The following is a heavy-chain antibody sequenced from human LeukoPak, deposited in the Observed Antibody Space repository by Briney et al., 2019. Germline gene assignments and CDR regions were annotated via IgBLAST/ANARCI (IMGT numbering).Heavy chain of an antibody. V-gene: IGHV3-30*18. D-gene: IGHD3-10*01. CDR2: ISYDGSNK. CDR1: GFTVSSYG. Sequence: GGSLRLSCAASGFTVSSYGMHWVRQAPGKGLEWVAVISYDGSNKYYADSVKGRFTISRDNSKNTLYLQMNSLRAEDTAVYYCAKDHGGYYYGSGSYLPYYYGMDVWGKGTTVTVSS. CDR3: AKDHGGYYYGSGSYLPYYYGMDV. J-gene: IGHJ6*04.